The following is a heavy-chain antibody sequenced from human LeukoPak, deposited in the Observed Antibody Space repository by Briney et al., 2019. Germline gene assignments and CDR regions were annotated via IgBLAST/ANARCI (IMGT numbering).Heavy chain of an antibody. CDR3: AKDLELTMIRGVFQY. Sequence: GGSLRLSCAASGFTFGSYGMHWVRQAPGKGLEWVAFIRYDGKTKNYADSVQGRFTISRDNSKNTLFLQMNSLRAEDTAVYFCAKDLELTMIRGVFQYWGQGTMVTVSS. J-gene: IGHJ4*02. CDR1: GFTFGSYG. V-gene: IGHV3-30*02. D-gene: IGHD3-10*01. CDR2: IRYDGKTK.